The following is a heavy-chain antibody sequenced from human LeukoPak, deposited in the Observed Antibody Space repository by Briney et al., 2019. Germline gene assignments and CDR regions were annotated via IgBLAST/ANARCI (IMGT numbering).Heavy chain of an antibody. Sequence: GASVKVSCKASGYTFTGYYVHWVRQAPGQGLEWMGCINPNSGGTNYAQKFQGRVTMTRDTSTSTVYMDLSSLRSDDTAVYYCARHSLPGTTPFDYWGQGTLVTVSS. CDR2: INPNSGGT. D-gene: IGHD1-1*01. V-gene: IGHV1-2*02. CDR1: GYTFTGYY. J-gene: IGHJ4*02. CDR3: ARHSLPGTTPFDY.